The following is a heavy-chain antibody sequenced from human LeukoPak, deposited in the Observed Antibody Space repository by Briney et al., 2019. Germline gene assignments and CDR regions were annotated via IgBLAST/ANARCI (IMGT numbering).Heavy chain of an antibody. CDR2: ISSSSSYI. D-gene: IGHD2-21*02. CDR1: GFPFSSYS. J-gene: IGHJ6*02. CDR3: ARDPRCGGDCVRQAPYGMDV. Sequence: GSLRLSCAASGFPFSSYSMNWVRQAPGKGLEWVSSISSSSSYIYYADSVKGRFTISRDNAKNSLYLQMNSLRAEDTAVYYCARDPRCGGDCVRQAPYGMDVWGRGTTVTVSS. V-gene: IGHV3-21*01.